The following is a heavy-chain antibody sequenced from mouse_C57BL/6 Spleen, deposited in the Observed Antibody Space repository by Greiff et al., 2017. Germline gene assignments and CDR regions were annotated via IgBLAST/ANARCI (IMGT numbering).Heavy chain of an antibody. V-gene: IGHV14-3*01. CDR2: IVPANGKT. CDR1: GFNFKNTY. Sequence: VQLQQSVAELVRPGASVKLSCTASGFNFKNTYMHWVKQRPEQGLEWIGRIVPANGKTKYAPKFQGKATITADTSSNTAYLQLSRLTSEDTAIYYSDRGVYQGFDYWGQGTTLTVSS. CDR3: DRGVYQGFDY. J-gene: IGHJ2*01. D-gene: IGHD2-1*01.